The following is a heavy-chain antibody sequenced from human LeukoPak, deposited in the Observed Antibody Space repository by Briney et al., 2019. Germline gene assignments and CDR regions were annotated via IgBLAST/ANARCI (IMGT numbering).Heavy chain of an antibody. CDR1: GFTFSNYA. CDR2: ISNSGDAT. V-gene: IGHV3-23*01. D-gene: IGHD1-26*01. CDR3: AKGGKWDVTPFDY. J-gene: IGHJ4*02. Sequence: QSGGSLRLSCAASGFTFSNYAMSWVRQAPGKGLEWVSIISNSGDATYYADSVKGRFTISRDNSKNTLYLQVNSLRAEDTAVYYCAKGGKWDVTPFDYWGQGTLVTVSS.